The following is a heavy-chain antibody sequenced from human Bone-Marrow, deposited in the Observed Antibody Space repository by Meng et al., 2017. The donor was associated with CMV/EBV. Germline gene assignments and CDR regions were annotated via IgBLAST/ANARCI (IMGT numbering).Heavy chain of an antibody. Sequence: SETLSLTCAVYGGSFSGYYWSWIRQPPGKGLEWIGEINHSGSTNYNPSLKSRVTISVDTSKNQFSLKLSSVTAADTAVYYCASGGMAVAGTGGWFDPWGQGTLVTVYS. CDR1: GGSFSGYY. CDR3: ASGGMAVAGTGGWFDP. V-gene: IGHV4-34*01. CDR2: INHSGST. D-gene: IGHD6-19*01. J-gene: IGHJ5*02.